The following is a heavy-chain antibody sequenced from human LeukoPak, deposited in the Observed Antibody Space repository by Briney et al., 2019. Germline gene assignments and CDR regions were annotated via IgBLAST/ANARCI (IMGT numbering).Heavy chain of an antibody. J-gene: IGHJ5*02. CDR3: ARQPCGGSCGWFDP. Sequence: GSLRLSCAASGFTFSSYSMNWVRQAPGKGLEWIGSIYYSGSTYYNPSLKSRVTISVDTSKNQFSLKLSSVTAADTAVYYCARQPCGGSCGWFDPWGQGTLVTVSS. V-gene: IGHV4-39*01. D-gene: IGHD2-15*01. CDR2: IYYSGST. CDR1: GFTFSSYSMN.